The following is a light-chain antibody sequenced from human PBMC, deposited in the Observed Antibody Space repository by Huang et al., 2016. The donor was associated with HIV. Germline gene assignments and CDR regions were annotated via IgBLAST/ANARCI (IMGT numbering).Light chain of an antibody. V-gene: IGKV3D-15*01. CDR2: GAS. CDR3: LQYSRWPPVT. CDR1: QSVTTN. Sequence: MVMTQSPATLSASPGERATLSCRASQSVTTNLAWYQQKPGQGPRLLLYGASTRATGIPARFSGSGSGTEFTLTISSLQSEDFAVYYCLQYSRWPPVTFGQGTRLEI. J-gene: IGKJ5*01.